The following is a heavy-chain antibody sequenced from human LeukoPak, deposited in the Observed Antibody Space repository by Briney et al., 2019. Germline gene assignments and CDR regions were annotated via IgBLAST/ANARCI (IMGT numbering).Heavy chain of an antibody. CDR2: IYTSEST. CDR1: GGSISSGSYD. CDR3: ARALISRVWGVIWYFDY. V-gene: IGHV4-61*02. J-gene: IGHJ4*02. Sequence: SETLSLTCSVSGGSISSGSYDSSWIRQPAGKGLEWIGRIYTSESTNYPRSLNSRVTISVDTSKHQCSLKLSSVTAADMVVYFCARALISRVWGVIWYFDYWGQGTLVTVSS. D-gene: IGHD3-10*01.